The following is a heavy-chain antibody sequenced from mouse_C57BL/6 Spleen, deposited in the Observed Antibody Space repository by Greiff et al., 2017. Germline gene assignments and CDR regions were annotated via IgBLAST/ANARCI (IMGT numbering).Heavy chain of an antibody. Sequence: QVQLQQPGAELVKPGASVKLSCKASGYTFTSYWMQWVKQRPGQGLEWIGEIDPSDSYTNYNQKFKGKATLTVDTSSSTAYMQLSSLTSEDSAVYYCARYYYGRGSNFDYWGQGTTLTVSS. CDR3: ARYYYGRGSNFDY. V-gene: IGHV1-50*01. CDR2: IDPSDSYT. J-gene: IGHJ2*01. CDR1: GYTFTSYW. D-gene: IGHD1-1*01.